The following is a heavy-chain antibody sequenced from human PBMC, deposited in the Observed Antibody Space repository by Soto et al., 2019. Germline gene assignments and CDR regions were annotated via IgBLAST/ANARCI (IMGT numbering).Heavy chain of an antibody. J-gene: IGHJ4*02. CDR2: TSRSSTST. CDR1: GFTFSDFH. Sequence: PGWSLRLSCAVSGFTFSDFHMTWIRQAPGKGLEWVASTSRSSTSTKYADSVRGRFTISRDNAKNSLYLQMNSLTVEDTAVYYCARPGYVVVTAIDYWGQGTLVTVSS. V-gene: IGHV3-11*03. CDR3: ARPGYVVVTAIDY. D-gene: IGHD2-21*02.